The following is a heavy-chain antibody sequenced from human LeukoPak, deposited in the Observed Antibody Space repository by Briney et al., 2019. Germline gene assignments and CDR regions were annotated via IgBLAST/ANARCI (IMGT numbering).Heavy chain of an antibody. CDR1: GFTFSSYW. Sequence: GGSLRLSCAASGFTFSSYWMSWVRQAPGKGLEWVANIKQDGSEKYYVDSVKGRFTISRDNAKNSLYLQMNSLRAEDTAVYYCARARGGITIFGVVILYYFDYWGQATLVTVSS. J-gene: IGHJ4*02. CDR3: ARARGGITIFGVVILYYFDY. D-gene: IGHD3-3*01. V-gene: IGHV3-7*01. CDR2: IKQDGSEK.